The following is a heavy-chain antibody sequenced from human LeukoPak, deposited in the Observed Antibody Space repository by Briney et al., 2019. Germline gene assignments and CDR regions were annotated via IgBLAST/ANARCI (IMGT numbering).Heavy chain of an antibody. CDR3: AREGSRSSDY. V-gene: IGHV4-31*03. CDR1: GGSISSGGYY. J-gene: IGHJ4*02. CDR2: IYYSGST. Sequence: SQTLSLTCTVSGGSISSGGYYWSWIRQLPGKGLEWIGYIYYSGSTYYNPSLKSRVTISVDTSKNQFSLKMSSVTAADTAVYYCAREGSRSSDYWGQGTLVTVSS. D-gene: IGHD3-10*01.